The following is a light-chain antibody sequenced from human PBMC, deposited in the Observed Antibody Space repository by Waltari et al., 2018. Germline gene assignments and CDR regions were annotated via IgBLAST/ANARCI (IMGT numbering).Light chain of an antibody. J-gene: IGLJ3*02. Sequence: QSALTQPASVSGSPGQSVTISCTGTSSDSVDYDFVSWYQQHPGKAPKLIIFDVTTRPSWVSNRFSCSKSGSTASLTISGLQAEDEADYFCSSYPRTGTWLFGGGTKLTVL. CDR3: SSYPRTGTWL. CDR1: SSDSVDYDF. CDR2: DVT. V-gene: IGLV2-14*03.